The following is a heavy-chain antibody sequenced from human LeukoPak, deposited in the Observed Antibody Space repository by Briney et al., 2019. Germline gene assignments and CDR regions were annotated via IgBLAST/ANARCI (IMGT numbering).Heavy chain of an antibody. CDR3: GRGHWGLDY. Sequence: GGTLRLSCAASGFSFSNYGMNWVRQAPGKGLEWVSGIIGSGGTTYYADSVKGRFTISRDNSKNTLYLQMNSLRAEDTAVYYCGRGHWGLDYWGQGALVTVSS. J-gene: IGHJ4*02. CDR2: IIGSGGTT. V-gene: IGHV3-23*01. CDR1: GFSFSNYG. D-gene: IGHD7-27*01.